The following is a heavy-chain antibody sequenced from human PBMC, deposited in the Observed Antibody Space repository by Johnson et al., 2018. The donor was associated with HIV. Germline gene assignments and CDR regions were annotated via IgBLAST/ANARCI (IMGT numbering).Heavy chain of an antibody. CDR1: GFTFSDYA. D-gene: IGHD3-22*01. CDR2: ISYDGSIK. CDR3: ARDFSYYYDIGHAFDI. J-gene: IGHJ3*02. Sequence: VQLMESGGGVVQPGRSLRLSCAASGFTFSDYAMHWVRQAPGTGLEWVAVISYDGSIKYYGDSVNGRFTISRDNSKNTLYLQMNSLRAEDTAVYYCARDFSYYYDIGHAFDIWGQGTMVTVSS. V-gene: IGHV3-30*04.